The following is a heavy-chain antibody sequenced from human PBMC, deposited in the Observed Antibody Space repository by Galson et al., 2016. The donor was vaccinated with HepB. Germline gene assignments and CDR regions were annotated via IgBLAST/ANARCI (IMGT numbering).Heavy chain of an antibody. V-gene: IGHV6-1*01. J-gene: IGHJ5*01. CDR2: TYYRSKWYN. Sequence: CAISGDSVSSNSAAWSWVRQSPSRGLEWLGRTYYRSKWYNDYAVSVKSRITINPDTSKNQFSLQLNSVTPEDTAVYYCARGGRIAAPYNWFDPWGQGTLVTVSS. CDR1: GDSVSSNSAA. CDR3: ARGGRIAAPYNWFDP. D-gene: IGHD6-6*01.